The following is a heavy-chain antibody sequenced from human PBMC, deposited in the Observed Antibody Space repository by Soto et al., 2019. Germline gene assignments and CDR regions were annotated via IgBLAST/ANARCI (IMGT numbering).Heavy chain of an antibody. Sequence: SETLSLTCTVSGGSISSSSYYWGWIRQPPGKGLEWIGSIYYSGSTYYNPSLKSRVTISVDTSKNQFSLKLSSVTAADTAVYYCAREYIVVVVAATIGWFDPWGQGTLVTVSS. CDR2: IYYSGST. D-gene: IGHD2-15*01. J-gene: IGHJ5*02. CDR1: GGSISSSSYY. CDR3: AREYIVVVVAATIGWFDP. V-gene: IGHV4-39*02.